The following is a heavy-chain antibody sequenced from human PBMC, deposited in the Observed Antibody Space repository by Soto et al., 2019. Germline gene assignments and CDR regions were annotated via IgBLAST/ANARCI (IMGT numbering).Heavy chain of an antibody. CDR1: GGTFSSYA. CDR3: ARVQTAMVNYDYYYGMDV. J-gene: IGHJ6*01. CDR2: IIPIFGAA. D-gene: IGHD5-18*01. V-gene: IGHV1-69*13. Sequence: GASVKVSCNASGGTFSSYAISWVRPAPGQGLEWMGGIIPIFGAANYAQKFQGRVTITADECTSTAYMELSSLRSEDTAVYYCARVQTAMVNYDYYYGMDVWGQGTTVTVSS.